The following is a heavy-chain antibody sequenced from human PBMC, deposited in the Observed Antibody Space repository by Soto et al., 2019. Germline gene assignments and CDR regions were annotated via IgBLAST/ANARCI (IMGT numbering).Heavy chain of an antibody. J-gene: IGHJ6*02. CDR2: IDPSDSYT. V-gene: IGHV5-10-1*01. Sequence: PGDSLKISCKGYGYSFTSYLISWVRQMPGKGLEWMGRIDPSDSYTNYSPSFQGHVTISADKSISTAYLQWSRLKASDTAMYYCARLSHYNYDMDVWGQGTTVTVSS. CDR1: GYSFTSYL. CDR3: ARLSHYNYDMDV.